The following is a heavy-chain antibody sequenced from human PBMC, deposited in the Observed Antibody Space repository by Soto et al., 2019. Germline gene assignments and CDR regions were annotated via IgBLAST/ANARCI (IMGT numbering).Heavy chain of an antibody. D-gene: IGHD1-7*01. Sequence: GGSLRLSCAATGFTFSSSGIHLVRQAPGKGLTWVAVISYHGSNKYYANSVKGQCTISRDNSKSTLYLQMNSLRAEDTAVYYCAKLPPFITATTWTGYPRVAFDIWGQGTMVTVSS. CDR1: GFTFSSSG. J-gene: IGHJ3*02. CDR3: AKLPPFITATTWTGYPRVAFDI. CDR2: ISYHGSNK. V-gene: IGHV3-30*18.